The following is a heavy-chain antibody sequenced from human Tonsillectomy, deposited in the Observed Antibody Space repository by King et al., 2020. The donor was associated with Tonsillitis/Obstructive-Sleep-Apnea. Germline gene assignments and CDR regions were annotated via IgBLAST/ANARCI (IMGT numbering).Heavy chain of an antibody. Sequence: VQLVESGGGLVQPGRSLRLSCAASGSTFDDYAMHCVRQAPGKGLECVSGISWNSGSVDYADSVKGRVTISRDNAKNSLYVHMNSLRAEDTALYYCETDAGRGHNGPLNYSYYYMDVWGKGTTVTVSS. J-gene: IGHJ6*03. CDR2: ISWNSGSV. V-gene: IGHV3-9*01. D-gene: IGHD2-8*01. CDR1: GSTFDDYA. CDR3: ETDAGRGHNGPLNYSYYYMDV.